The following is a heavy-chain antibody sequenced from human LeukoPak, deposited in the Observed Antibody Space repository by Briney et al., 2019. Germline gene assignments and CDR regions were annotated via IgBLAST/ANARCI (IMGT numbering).Heavy chain of an antibody. CDR1: GGSISSYY. CDR3: ARAKGWMLLYYYYGMDV. D-gene: IGHD6-19*01. CDR2: IYYSGST. V-gene: IGHV4-59*01. Sequence: SETLSLTCTVSGGSISSYYWSWIRQPPGKGLEWIGYIYYSGSTNYNPSLKSRVTISVDTSKNQFSLKLSSVTAADTAVYYCARAKGWMLLYYYYGMDVWGQGTTVTVSS. J-gene: IGHJ6*02.